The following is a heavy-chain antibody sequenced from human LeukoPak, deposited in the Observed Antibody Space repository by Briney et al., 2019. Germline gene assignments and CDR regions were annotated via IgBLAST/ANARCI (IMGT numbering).Heavy chain of an antibody. Sequence: SVKVSCKAPGGTFNNYAIIWVRQAPGQGLEWMGSIIPIFGITNSAQKLQDRVTITADESTSTAYMELSSLRSEDTAVYYCARGSLTVVRGVIDHMDVWGKGTTVTISS. CDR3: ARGSLTVVRGVIDHMDV. CDR1: GGTFNNYA. D-gene: IGHD3-10*01. CDR2: IIPIFGIT. J-gene: IGHJ6*03. V-gene: IGHV1-69*13.